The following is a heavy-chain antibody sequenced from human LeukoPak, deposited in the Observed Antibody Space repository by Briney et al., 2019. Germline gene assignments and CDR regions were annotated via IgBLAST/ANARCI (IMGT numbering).Heavy chain of an antibody. Sequence: ASVKVSCKASGYIFINYGISWVRQAPGQGLEWMGWISVYNGNTKYAEKFQGRLTMTTDTSTSTAYMELRSLRSDDTAVYYCARDRHYDASTVFDPWGQGTLVTVSS. CDR1: GYIFINYG. V-gene: IGHV1-18*01. CDR2: ISVYNGNT. J-gene: IGHJ5*02. CDR3: ARDRHYDASTVFDP. D-gene: IGHD3-3*01.